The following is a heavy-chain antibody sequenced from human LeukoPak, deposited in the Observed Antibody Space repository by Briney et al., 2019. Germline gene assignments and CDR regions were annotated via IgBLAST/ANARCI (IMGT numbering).Heavy chain of an antibody. CDR1: GYTLTELS. D-gene: IGHD6-13*01. Sequence: ASVKVSCKVSGYTLTELSMHWVRQAPGKGLAWMGGFDPEDGETIYAQKFQGRVTMTEDTSTDTAYMELSSLRSEDTAVYYCATGLSFAAGPLGALVYWGQGTLVTVSS. CDR2: FDPEDGET. J-gene: IGHJ4*02. V-gene: IGHV1-24*01. CDR3: ATGLSFAAGPLGALVY.